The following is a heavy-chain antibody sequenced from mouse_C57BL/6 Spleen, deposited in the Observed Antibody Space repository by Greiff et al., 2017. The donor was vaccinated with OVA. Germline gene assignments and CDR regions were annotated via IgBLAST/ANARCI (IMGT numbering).Heavy chain of an antibody. Sequence: QVQLQQPGAELVMPGASVKLSCKASGYTFTSYWMHWVKQRPGQGLEWIGEIDPSDSYTNYNQKFKGKSTLTVDKSSSTAYMQLSSLTSEDSAVYYCARWGTTVVAPNYFDYWGQGTTLTVSS. V-gene: IGHV1-69*01. J-gene: IGHJ2*01. CDR1: GYTFTSYW. D-gene: IGHD1-1*01. CDR3: ARWGTTVVAPNYFDY. CDR2: IDPSDSYT.